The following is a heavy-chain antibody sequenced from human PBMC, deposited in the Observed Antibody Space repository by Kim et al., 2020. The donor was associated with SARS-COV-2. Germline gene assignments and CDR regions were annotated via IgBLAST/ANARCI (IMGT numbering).Heavy chain of an antibody. CDR2: IKQDGSEK. V-gene: IGHV3-7*03. Sequence: GGSLRLSCAASGFTFSSYWMSWVRQAPGKGLEWVANIKQDGSEKYYVDSVKGRFTISRDNAKNSLYLQMNSLRAEDTAVYYCARALEDSSSWYLLYYYYGMDVWGQGTTVTVSS. D-gene: IGHD6-13*01. CDR1: GFTFSSYW. J-gene: IGHJ6*02. CDR3: ARALEDSSSWYLLYYYYGMDV.